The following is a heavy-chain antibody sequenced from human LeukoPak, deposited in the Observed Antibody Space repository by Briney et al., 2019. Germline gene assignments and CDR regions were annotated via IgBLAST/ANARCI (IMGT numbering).Heavy chain of an antibody. J-gene: IGHJ2*01. CDR2: IYTSGTT. CDR1: VGSISSGSYY. V-gene: IGHV4-61*02. Sequence: PSETLSLTCTVSVGSISSGSYYWNWIRQPAGKGLEWIGRIYTSGTTDYNPSLKSRVTISVDTSKNQFSLKLSSVTAADTAVYYCARWGDLYWYFDLWGRGILVTVSS. CDR3: ARWGDLYWYFDL. D-gene: IGHD2-21*02.